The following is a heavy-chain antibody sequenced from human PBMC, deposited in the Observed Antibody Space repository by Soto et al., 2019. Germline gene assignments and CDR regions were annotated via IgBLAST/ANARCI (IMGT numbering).Heavy chain of an antibody. V-gene: IGHV3-30*04. CDR2: ISYDGRKK. J-gene: IGHJ6*02. CDR1: GFTFSSYA. CDR3: ARGCSSNDCYTNYYYYYAMDV. Sequence: QVQLVESGGGVVQPGRSLRLSCAASGFTFSSYAMHWARQAPGKGLEWVAVISYDGRKKDYADSVKGRFTISRDNSTNTVYMQMNGLRAEDTAVYYCARGCSSNDCYTNYYYYYAMDVWGHGTTVTVSS. D-gene: IGHD2-2*02.